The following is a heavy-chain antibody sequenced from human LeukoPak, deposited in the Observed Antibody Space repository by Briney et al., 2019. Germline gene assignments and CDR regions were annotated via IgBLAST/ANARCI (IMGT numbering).Heavy chain of an antibody. V-gene: IGHV1-3*01. Sequence: ASVKVSCKASGYTFTSYAMHWVRQAPGQRLEWMGWINAGNGNTKYSQKFQGRVTITRDTSASTAYMELSSLRSEDTAVYYCARSGPQLNAFDIWGQGTMVTVSS. D-gene: IGHD5-24*01. CDR2: INAGNGNT. CDR3: ARSGPQLNAFDI. J-gene: IGHJ3*02. CDR1: GYTFTSYA.